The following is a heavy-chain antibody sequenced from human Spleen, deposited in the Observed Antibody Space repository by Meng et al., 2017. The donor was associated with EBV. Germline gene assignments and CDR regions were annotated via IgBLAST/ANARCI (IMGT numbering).Heavy chain of an antibody. CDR1: GGSISSSNW. V-gene: IGHV4-4*02. CDR3: AQRERWGLDP. CDR2: IYHSGST. J-gene: IGHJ5*02. Sequence: VQPQQWGAGLLKPSGTLSLPCAVSGGSISSSNWWNWVRQAPGKGLEWIGEIYHSGSTSYNPSLESRVTISIDKSKNQVSLKLTSVTAADTAVYYCAQRERWGLDPWGQGTLVTV. D-gene: IGHD3-16*01.